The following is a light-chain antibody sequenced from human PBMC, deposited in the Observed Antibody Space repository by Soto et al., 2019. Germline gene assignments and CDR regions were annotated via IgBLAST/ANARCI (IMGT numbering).Light chain of an antibody. CDR2: GAS. V-gene: IGKV3-20*01. J-gene: IGKJ1*01. CDR1: RSVNSN. CDR3: QQYGSSGT. Sequence: EIVMTQSPATLSVSAGERATLSCRGSRSVNSNLAWYQQKPGQAPRLLIYGASNRATGIPDRFSGSGSGTDFTLTISRLEPEDFAVDDCQQYGSSGTFGQGTKVDIK.